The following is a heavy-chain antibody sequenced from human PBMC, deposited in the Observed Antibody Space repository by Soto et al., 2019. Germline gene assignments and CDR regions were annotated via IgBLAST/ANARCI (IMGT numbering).Heavy chain of an antibody. D-gene: IGHD1-26*01. Sequence: QVQLVQSGAEVKKPGASVKVSCQASGYTFTSYGITWVRQAPGQGLEWMGWISAYNGNTNYAQKLQGRATMTTATSTRTADMELRSLRSRDTAVYCCTRGVGWAPLDYWAQGALVTVPS. CDR1: GYTFTSYG. J-gene: IGHJ4*02. V-gene: IGHV1-18*01. CDR3: TRGVGWAPLDY. CDR2: ISAYNGNT.